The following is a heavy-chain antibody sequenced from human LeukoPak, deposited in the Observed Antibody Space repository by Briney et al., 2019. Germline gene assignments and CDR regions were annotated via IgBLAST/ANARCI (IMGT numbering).Heavy chain of an antibody. J-gene: IGHJ3*02. CDR1: GFTFSNYA. CDR2: ISGSGGST. Sequence: VQPGGSLRLSCAASGFTFSNYAMSWVRQAPGKGLEWVSTISGSGGSTYYADSVKGRFTISRDNSKNTLYLQMNSLRAEDTAVYYCAKAFREFGSSSYSSFDIWGQGTLVTVSS. CDR3: AKAFREFGSSSYSSFDI. D-gene: IGHD3-10*01. V-gene: IGHV3-23*01.